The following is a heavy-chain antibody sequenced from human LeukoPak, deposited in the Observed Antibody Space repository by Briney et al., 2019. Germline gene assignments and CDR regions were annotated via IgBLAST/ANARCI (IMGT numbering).Heavy chain of an antibody. J-gene: IGHJ4*02. Sequence: SETLSLTCAVYGGSFSGYYWSWIRQPPGKGLEWIGEINHSGSTNYNPSLKSRVTISVNTSKNQFSLKLSSVTAADTAAYYCARALIAPFFDYWGQGTLVTVSS. CDR3: ARALIAPFFDY. CDR2: INHSGST. D-gene: IGHD3-16*01. CDR1: GGSFSGYY. V-gene: IGHV4-34*01.